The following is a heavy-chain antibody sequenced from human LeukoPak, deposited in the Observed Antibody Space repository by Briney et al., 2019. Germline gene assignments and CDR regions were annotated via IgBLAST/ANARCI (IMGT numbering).Heavy chain of an antibody. CDR1: GGSISSFY. J-gene: IGHJ4*02. CDR2: IYYSGST. Sequence: SETLSLTCTVSGGSISSFYWTWIRQPPGKGLEWIGYIYYSGSTNYNPSLKSRVTISVDTSKNQFSLKLSPVTAADTAVYYCARGVVIAPQTFDYWGQGTLATVSS. D-gene: IGHD2-21*01. CDR3: ARGVVIAPQTFDY. V-gene: IGHV4-59*01.